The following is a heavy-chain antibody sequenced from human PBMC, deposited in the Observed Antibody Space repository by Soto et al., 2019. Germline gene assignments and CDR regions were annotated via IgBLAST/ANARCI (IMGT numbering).Heavy chain of an antibody. CDR3: ASAPVDTAMAFDY. CDR2: IYYSGST. D-gene: IGHD5-18*01. V-gene: IGHV4-30-4*01. J-gene: IGHJ4*02. Sequence: SETLSLTCTVSGGSISSGDYYWSWIRQPPGKGLEWIGYIYYSGSTYYNPSLKSRVTISVDTSKNQFSLKLSSVTAADTAVYYCASAPVDTAMAFDYWGQGTLVTVSS. CDR1: GGSISSGDYY.